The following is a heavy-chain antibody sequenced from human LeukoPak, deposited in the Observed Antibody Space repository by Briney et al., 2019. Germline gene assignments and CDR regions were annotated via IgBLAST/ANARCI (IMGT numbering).Heavy chain of an antibody. Sequence: GGSLRISCAASGFTFSSYAMHWVRQAPGTGLQYVSPISSNGGSTYYANSVKGRFTISRDNSKNTLYLQMGSLRAEDMAVYYCARALTYYYDSSGYYPLDYWGQGTLVTVSS. J-gene: IGHJ4*02. D-gene: IGHD3-22*01. CDR1: GFTFSSYA. CDR2: ISSNGGST. V-gene: IGHV3-64*01. CDR3: ARALTYYYDSSGYYPLDY.